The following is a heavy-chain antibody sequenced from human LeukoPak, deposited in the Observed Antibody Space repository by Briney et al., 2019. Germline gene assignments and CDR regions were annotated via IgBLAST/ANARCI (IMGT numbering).Heavy chain of an antibody. CDR2: IKPSGIT. Sequence: SETLSLTCSVSGRSINTYYWTWIRQPPGKGLEWIGEIKPSGITNYNPSLKSRVTISVDTSKNQFSLKLSSVTAADTAVYYCARLGPLLLLWFGELSREANWFDPWGQGTLVTVSS. CDR3: ARLGPLLLLWFGELSREANWFDP. V-gene: IGHV4-34*01. CDR1: GRSINTYY. D-gene: IGHD3-10*01. J-gene: IGHJ5*02.